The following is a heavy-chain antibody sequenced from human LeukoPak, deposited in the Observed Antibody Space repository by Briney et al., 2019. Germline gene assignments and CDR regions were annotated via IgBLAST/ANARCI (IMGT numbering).Heavy chain of an antibody. V-gene: IGHV3-72*01. D-gene: IGHD3-22*01. Sequence: PGGSLRLSCAASGFTFSDHYLDLVRQSPGKGLEWIGRTRSKAYSYTTEYAASVKGRFTISRDDSKSSLYLQMNSLRTEDTAVYYCARMSYSDSSGNYHDYWGQGTLVTVSS. CDR3: ARMSYSDSSGNYHDY. CDR2: TRSKAYSYTT. CDR1: GFTFSDHY. J-gene: IGHJ4*02.